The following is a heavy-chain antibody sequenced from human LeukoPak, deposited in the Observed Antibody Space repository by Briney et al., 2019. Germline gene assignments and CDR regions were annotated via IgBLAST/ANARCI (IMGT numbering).Heavy chain of an antibody. CDR3: ARLKGGY. J-gene: IGHJ4*02. CDR1: GYTFTTYG. V-gene: IGHV1-18*04. Sequence: GASVKVSCKASGYTFTTYGISWVRQAPGQGLEWGGWISTYSGKTNYAQKVQGRVAMTTDTSTSTAYMELRSLRSDDTAVYYCARLKGGYWGQGTLVTVSS. CDR2: ISTYSGKT.